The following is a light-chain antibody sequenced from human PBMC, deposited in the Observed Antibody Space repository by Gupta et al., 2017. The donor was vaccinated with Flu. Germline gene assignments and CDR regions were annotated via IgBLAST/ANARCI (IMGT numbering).Light chain of an antibody. Sequence: QSALTPPAPGSGSPGQSIPIPGTGTSSDIGGDKFVSWYQQHPDKAPKAIIYTGTERPSGFSDRFSGSKSGNTASLTISGLQSEDEADYYCCSYSSSYIWVFGGGTKLTVL. CDR2: TGT. CDR3: CSYSSSYIWV. CDR1: SSDIGGDKF. V-gene: IGLV2-23*01. J-gene: IGLJ3*02.